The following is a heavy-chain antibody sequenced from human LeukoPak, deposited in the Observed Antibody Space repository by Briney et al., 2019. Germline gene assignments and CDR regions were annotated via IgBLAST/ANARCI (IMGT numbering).Heavy chain of an antibody. D-gene: IGHD4-17*01. CDR1: GGSISSYY. J-gene: IGHJ3*02. Sequence: SETLSLTCTVSGGSISSYYWSWIRQPPGKGLEWIGYIYYSGSTYYNPSLKSRVTISVDTSKNQFSLKLSSVTAADTAVYYCARWVYGDRRGAFDIWGQGTMVTVSS. V-gene: IGHV4-59*01. CDR3: ARWVYGDRRGAFDI. CDR2: IYYSGST.